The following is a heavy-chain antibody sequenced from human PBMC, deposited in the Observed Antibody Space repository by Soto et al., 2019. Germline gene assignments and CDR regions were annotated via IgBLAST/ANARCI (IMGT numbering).Heavy chain of an antibody. D-gene: IGHD3-10*01. V-gene: IGHV3-21*04. J-gene: IGHJ4*02. CDR1: GFTFSSYS. CDR3: AKDLRFEESSRGY. Sequence: EVQLVESGGGLVKPGGSLRLSCAASGFTFSSYSMNWVRQAPGKGLEWVSSISSSSSYIYYADSVKGRFTISRDNAKNSLYLQMNSLRAEDTAVYYCAKDLRFEESSRGYWGQGTLVTVSS. CDR2: ISSSSSYI.